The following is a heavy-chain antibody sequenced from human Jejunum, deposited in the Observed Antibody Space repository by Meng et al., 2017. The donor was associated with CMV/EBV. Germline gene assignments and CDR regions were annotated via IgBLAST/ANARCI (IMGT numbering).Heavy chain of an antibody. CDR2: FYYTGST. J-gene: IGHJ4*02. CDR1: GGSSTDYY. CDR3: ARAAVDTGDFDL. Sequence: VQLQESAPGLVKPSETLSPTCIVSGGSSTDYYWSWIRQPAGKRLEWIGRFYYTGSTNYNPSLENRVTMSLDTSKNRFSLNLSSVTAADTAVYYCARAAVDTGDFDLWGLGILVTVSS. V-gene: IGHV4-4*07. D-gene: IGHD6-25*01.